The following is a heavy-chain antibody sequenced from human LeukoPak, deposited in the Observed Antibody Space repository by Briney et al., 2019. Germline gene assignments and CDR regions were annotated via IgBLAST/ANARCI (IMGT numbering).Heavy chain of an antibody. J-gene: IGHJ4*02. V-gene: IGHV4-39*01. Sequence: SETLSLTCTVSGGSISSSSYYWGWLRQPPGKGLEWIGSIYYSGSTYYNPSLKRRVTISVDTSKNQFSLKLSPVTAADTAVYYCAIHSRYSSSWYDYWGQGTLVTVSS. CDR1: GGSISSSSYY. CDR3: AIHSRYSSSWYDY. CDR2: IYYSGST. D-gene: IGHD6-13*01.